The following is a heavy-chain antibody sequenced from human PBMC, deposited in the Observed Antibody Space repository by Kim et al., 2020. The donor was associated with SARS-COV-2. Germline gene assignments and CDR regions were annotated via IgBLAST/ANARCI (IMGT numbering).Heavy chain of an antibody. CDR1: GYTFTGYY. V-gene: IGHV1-2*04. D-gene: IGHD4-17*01. Sequence: ASVKVSCKASGYTFTGYYMHWVRQAPGQGLEWMGWINPNSGGTNYAQKFQGWVTMTRDTSISTAYMELSRLRSDDTAVYYCAREISGSTVTTVRYYAFDIWGQRTMVTVSS. J-gene: IGHJ3*02. CDR3: AREISGSTVTTVRYYAFDI. CDR2: INPNSGGT.